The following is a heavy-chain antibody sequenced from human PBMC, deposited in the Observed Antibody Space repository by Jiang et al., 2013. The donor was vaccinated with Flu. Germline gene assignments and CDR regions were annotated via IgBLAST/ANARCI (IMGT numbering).Heavy chain of an antibody. CDR3: ARQTQIYGELDY. D-gene: IGHD4-17*01. V-gene: IGHV4-59*08. CDR1: GGSISSYY. CDR2: IYYSGST. Sequence: GSGLVKPSETLSLTCTVSGGSISSYYWSWIRQPPGKGLEWIGYIYYSGSTNYNPSLKSRVTISVDTSKNQFSLKLSSVTAADTAVYYCARQTQIYGELDYWGQGTLVTVSS. J-gene: IGHJ4*02.